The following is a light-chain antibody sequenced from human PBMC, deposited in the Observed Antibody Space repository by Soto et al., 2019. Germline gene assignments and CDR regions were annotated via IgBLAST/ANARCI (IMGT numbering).Light chain of an antibody. V-gene: IGLV2-14*01. Sequence: QSALTQPASVSGSPGQSFAISCTGTSSDVGGYNYVSWYQQHPGKAPKLMLYDVSNRPSGVSSRFSGSKSGNTASLTISGLQAEDEADYYCNSYTSSSTYVFGTGTKLTVL. CDR2: DVS. CDR1: SSDVGGYNY. J-gene: IGLJ1*01. CDR3: NSYTSSSTYV.